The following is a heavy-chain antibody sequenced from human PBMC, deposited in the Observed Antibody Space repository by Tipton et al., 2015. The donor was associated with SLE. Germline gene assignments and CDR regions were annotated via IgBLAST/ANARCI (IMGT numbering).Heavy chain of an antibody. V-gene: IGHV4-59*01. CDR2: IYYSGST. CDR3: AREEGQWDAFDI. J-gene: IGHJ3*02. CDR1: GGSISSYY. D-gene: IGHD6-19*01. Sequence: TLSLTCTVSGGSISSYYWSWIRQPPGKGLEWIGYIYYSGSTNYNPSPKSRVTISVDTSKNQFSLKLSSVTAADTAVYYCAREEGQWDAFDIWGQGTMVTVSS.